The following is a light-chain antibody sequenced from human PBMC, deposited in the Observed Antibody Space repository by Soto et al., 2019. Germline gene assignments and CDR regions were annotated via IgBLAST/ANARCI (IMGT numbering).Light chain of an antibody. Sequence: DIVMTQSPDSLAVSLGERATINCKSSQSVLYSPDRRNYLAWYQQKPGQPPKLLISWASSRESGVPDRFSGSGSGTDFTLTITSLEPEDFAVYYCQQRSNWPPWTFGQGTKVEIK. V-gene: IGKV4-1*01. J-gene: IGKJ1*01. CDR1: QSVLYSPDRRNY. CDR3: QQRSNWPPWT. CDR2: WAS.